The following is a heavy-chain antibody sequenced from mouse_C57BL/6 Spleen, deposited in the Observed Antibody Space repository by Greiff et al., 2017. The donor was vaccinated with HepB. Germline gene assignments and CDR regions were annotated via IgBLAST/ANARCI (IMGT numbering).Heavy chain of an antibody. CDR2: IYPGDGDT. CDR3: ARREAGTLGFAY. Sequence: VKLVESGPELVKPGASVKISCKASGYAFSSSWMNWVKQRPGKGLEWIGRIYPGDGDTNYNGKFKGKATLTADKSSSTAYMQLSSLTSEDSAVYFCARREAGTLGFAYWGQGTLVTVSA. V-gene: IGHV1-82*01. D-gene: IGHD4-1*01. CDR1: GYAFSSSW. J-gene: IGHJ3*01.